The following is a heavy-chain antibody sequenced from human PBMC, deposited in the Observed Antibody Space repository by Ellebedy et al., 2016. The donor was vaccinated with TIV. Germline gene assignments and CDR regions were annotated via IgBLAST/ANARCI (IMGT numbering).Heavy chain of an antibody. CDR2: IRSTSSDK. CDR3: ARGWSTPDS. Sequence: PGGSLRLSFVASGFTFSNYNMNWVRQPPGKGLEWVSSIRSTSSDKYYAESVKGRFPISRDNAQNSLFLQMNSLRAEDTAVYYCARGWSTPDSWGQGTLVIVSS. CDR1: GFTFSNYN. D-gene: IGHD2-8*02. V-gene: IGHV3-21*01. J-gene: IGHJ4*02.